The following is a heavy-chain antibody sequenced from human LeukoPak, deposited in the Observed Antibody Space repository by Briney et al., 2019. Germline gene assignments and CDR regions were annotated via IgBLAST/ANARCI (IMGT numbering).Heavy chain of an antibody. V-gene: IGHV4-59*08. CDR3: ARPSGYSGYDPNWYFDL. CDR2: IYYSGST. CDR1: GGSISSYY. J-gene: IGHJ2*01. D-gene: IGHD5-12*01. Sequence: PSETLSLTCTVSGGSISSYYWSWIRQPPGKGLEWIGCIYYSGSTNYNPSLKSRVTISVDTSKNQFSLKLSSVTAADTAVYYCARPSGYSGYDPNWYFDLWGRGTLVTVSS.